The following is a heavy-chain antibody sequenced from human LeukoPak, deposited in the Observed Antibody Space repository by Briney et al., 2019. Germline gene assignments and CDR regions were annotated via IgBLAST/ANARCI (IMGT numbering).Heavy chain of an antibody. CDR2: INHSGST. V-gene: IGHV4-34*01. D-gene: IGHD3-9*01. CDR3: ARQESMYYDILTGYYKSNWFDP. Sequence: SETLPLTCAVYGGSFSGYYWSWIRQPPGKGLEWIGEINHSGSTDYNPSLKSRVTISVDTSKNQFSLKLSSVTAADTAVYYCARQESMYYDILTGYYKSNWFDPWGQGTLVTVSS. CDR1: GGSFSGYY. J-gene: IGHJ5*02.